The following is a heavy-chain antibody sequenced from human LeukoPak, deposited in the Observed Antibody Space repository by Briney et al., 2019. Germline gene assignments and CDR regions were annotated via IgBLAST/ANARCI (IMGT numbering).Heavy chain of an antibody. J-gene: IGHJ3*02. D-gene: IGHD6-6*01. Sequence: SETLSLTCAVSGGSFSDYQWNWIRQSPGKGREGIGEISHSGTTTYNPSLKSRVTISVDTSKNQFSLRLRSVTAADTAVYYCARGLVWRFLLDSRRDSFDIWGQGTTITVSS. CDR2: ISHSGTT. CDR1: GGSFSDYQ. V-gene: IGHV4-34*01. CDR3: ARGLVWRFLLDSRRDSFDI.